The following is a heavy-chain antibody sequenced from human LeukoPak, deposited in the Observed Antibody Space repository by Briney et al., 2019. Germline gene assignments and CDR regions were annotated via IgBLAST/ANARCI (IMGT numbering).Heavy chain of an antibody. J-gene: IGHJ3*02. CDR3: ARSRDYYGSLSAFDI. V-gene: IGHV4-59*08. CDR1: GGSISTYY. D-gene: IGHD3-10*01. Sequence: SETLSLTCTVSGGSISTYYWSWIRQPPGKGLEWIGYIYYSRSTNYNPSLKSRVTISVDTSKNQFSLKLSSVTAADTAVYYCARSRDYYGSLSAFDIWGQGTMVTVSS. CDR2: IYYSRST.